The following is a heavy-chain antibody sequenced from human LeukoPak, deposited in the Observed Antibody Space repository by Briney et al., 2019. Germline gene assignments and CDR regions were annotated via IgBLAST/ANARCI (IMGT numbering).Heavy chain of an antibody. J-gene: IGHJ4*02. V-gene: IGHV4-4*07. D-gene: IGHD6-19*01. CDR3: ARRDISSGWSFDY. Sequence: SETLSLTCTVSGGSISNYHWSWLRQPAGKGLEWIGQIHTSGSTNYNPPLKSRVTRSIDAPENQLSLTIRSVTAADTAVYYCARRDISSGWSFDYWGQGTLVTVSS. CDR2: IHTSGST. CDR1: GGSISNYH.